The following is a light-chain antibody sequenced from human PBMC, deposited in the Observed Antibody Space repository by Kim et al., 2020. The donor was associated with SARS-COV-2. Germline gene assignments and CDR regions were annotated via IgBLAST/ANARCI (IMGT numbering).Light chain of an antibody. J-gene: IGKJ5*01. Sequence: ATINCKSSQSVLYSSNNKNYLAWYQQKPGQPPKLLIYWASTRESGVPDRFSGSGSGTDFTLTISSLQAEDVAVYYCQQYYSTPLTFGQGTRLEIK. CDR2: WAS. V-gene: IGKV4-1*01. CDR1: QSVLYSSNNKNY. CDR3: QQYYSTPLT.